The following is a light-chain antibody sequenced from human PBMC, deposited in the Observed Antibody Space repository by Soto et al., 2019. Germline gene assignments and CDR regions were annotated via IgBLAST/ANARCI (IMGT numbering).Light chain of an antibody. J-gene: IGKJ3*01. CDR3: QKYNMWTGT. CDR2: EAS. V-gene: IGKV3-15*01. Sequence: EIVMTQSPSTLSGSLGERATLSFRASQTVSSSLAWYQQKPGQAPRLLIYEASTRTRGIPARFSGSGSGTEFTLTISSLQSEDFAVYYCQKYNMWTGTFGTGTKVDIK. CDR1: QTVSSS.